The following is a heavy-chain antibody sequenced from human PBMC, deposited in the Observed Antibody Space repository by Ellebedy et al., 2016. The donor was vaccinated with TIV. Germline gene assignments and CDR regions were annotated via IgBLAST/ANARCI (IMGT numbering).Heavy chain of an antibody. Sequence: GESLKISCTASGYNFNTYWNGWVRQMPGKGLEWMGTIYPGDSETRYSPSFQGQVTISADKATNTAFLQWSSLRASDSAIYFCARPIIAAAVFETWGQGTLVTVSS. D-gene: IGHD6-13*01. CDR2: IYPGDSET. CDR3: ARPIIAAAVFET. V-gene: IGHV5-51*01. CDR1: GYNFNTYW. J-gene: IGHJ5*02.